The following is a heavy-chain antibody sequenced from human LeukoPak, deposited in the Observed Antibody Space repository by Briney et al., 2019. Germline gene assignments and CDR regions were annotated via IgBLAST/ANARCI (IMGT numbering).Heavy chain of an antibody. V-gene: IGHV3-48*03. J-gene: IGHJ4*02. CDR3: ARVKGSGWYAVDY. CDR1: GFTFSSYA. D-gene: IGHD6-19*01. Sequence: GGSLRLSCSASGFTFSSYAMHWVRQAPGKGLEWVSYISSSGSTIYYPDSVKGRFTISRDNAKNSLYLQMNSLRAEDTAVYYCARVKGSGWYAVDYWGQGTLVTVSS. CDR2: ISSSGSTI.